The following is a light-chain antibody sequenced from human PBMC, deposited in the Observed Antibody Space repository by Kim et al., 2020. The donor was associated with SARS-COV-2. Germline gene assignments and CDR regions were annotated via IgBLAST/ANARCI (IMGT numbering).Light chain of an antibody. Sequence: VSPGERVTLSCRASHSVSSNLAWYQHTPGQAPRLLIHGTSTRASDIPARFSGSGSAKEFTLTISSLQSEDFAVYFCQQYKDWPWTFGQGTKVDIK. CDR3: QQYKDWPWT. CDR1: HSVSSN. CDR2: GTS. V-gene: IGKV3D-15*01. J-gene: IGKJ1*01.